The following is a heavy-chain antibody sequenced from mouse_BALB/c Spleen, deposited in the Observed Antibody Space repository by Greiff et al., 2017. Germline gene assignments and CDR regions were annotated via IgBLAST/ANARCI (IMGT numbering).Heavy chain of an antibody. CDR3: AYYYGSSYGFDY. V-gene: IGHV3-8*02. CDR2: ISYSGST. Sequence: DVMLVESGPSLVKPSQTLSLTCSVTGDSITSGYWNWIRKFPGNKLEYMGYISYSGSTYYNPSLKSRISITRDTSKNQYYLQLNSVTTEDTATYYCAYYYGSSYGFDYWGHGTTLTVSS. CDR1: GDSITSGY. J-gene: IGHJ2*01. D-gene: IGHD1-1*01.